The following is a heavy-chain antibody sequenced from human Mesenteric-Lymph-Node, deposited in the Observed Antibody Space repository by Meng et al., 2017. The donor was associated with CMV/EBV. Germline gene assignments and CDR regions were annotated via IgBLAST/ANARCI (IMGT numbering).Heavy chain of an antibody. V-gene: IGHV4-61*01. CDR3: ARDGSSSFGYYYYGMDV. CDR2: IYYSGST. Sequence: SETLSLTCTVSGGSVSSGSYYWSWIRQPPGKGLEWIGYIYYSGSTNYNPSLKSRVTISVDTSKNQFSLKLSSVTAADTAVYYCARDGSSSFGYYYYGMDVWGQGTTVTVSS. D-gene: IGHD6-13*01. J-gene: IGHJ6*02. CDR1: GGSVSSGSYY.